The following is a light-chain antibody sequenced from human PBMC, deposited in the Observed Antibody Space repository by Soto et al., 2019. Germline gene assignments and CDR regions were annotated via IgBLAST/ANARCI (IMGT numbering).Light chain of an antibody. J-gene: IGKJ4*01. V-gene: IGKV1-5*03. CDR1: QNIDNW. CDR3: QEYTSY. CDR2: RAS. Sequence: QMTQSPHTLSASVGDRVTITCRASQNIDNWLAWYQHKPGKPPKLLIYRASSLETGVPSRFSGSGSGTEFSRTIRTLEPDDSATYYCQEYTSYFGGGTKVEIK.